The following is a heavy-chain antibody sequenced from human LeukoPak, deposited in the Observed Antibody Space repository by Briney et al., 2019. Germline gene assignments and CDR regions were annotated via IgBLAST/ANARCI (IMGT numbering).Heavy chain of an antibody. J-gene: IGHJ4*02. CDR2: ISSSSSYI. Sequence: GGSLRLSCAASGFTFSSYSTNWVRQAPGKGLEWVSSISSSSSYIYYADSVKGRFTISRDNAKNSLYLQMNSLRAEDTAVYYCARGDIVVVVAATQTPLDYWGQGTLVTVSS. D-gene: IGHD2-15*01. CDR3: ARGDIVVVVAATQTPLDY. CDR1: GFTFSSYS. V-gene: IGHV3-21*01.